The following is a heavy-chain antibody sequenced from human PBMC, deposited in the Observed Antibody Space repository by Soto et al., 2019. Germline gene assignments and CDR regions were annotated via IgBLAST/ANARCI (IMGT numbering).Heavy chain of an antibody. Sequence: SETLSLTCTVSGGSIRNYDWSWIRQPAGKGLEWIGRIYNSGRTNYNPSLKSRVSMSVDTSKNQFSLKLSSVTAADTAVYYCATYYSSGRKWFDPWGQGTLVTVSS. J-gene: IGHJ5*02. V-gene: IGHV4-4*07. CDR1: GGSIRNYD. CDR3: ATYYSSGRKWFDP. D-gene: IGHD3-22*01. CDR2: IYNSGRT.